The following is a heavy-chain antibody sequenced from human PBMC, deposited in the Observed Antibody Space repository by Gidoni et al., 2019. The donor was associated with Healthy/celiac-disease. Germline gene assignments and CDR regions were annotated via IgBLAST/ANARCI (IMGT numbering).Heavy chain of an antibody. J-gene: IGHJ6*02. CDR2: TIPVFGTA. Sequence: HVQLVQSRAEVKKTGHSVKASCKVSGGTFSSYATSSVRPAPGQGLEWMGGTIPVFGTASYAQKFQGRVKITADESARTAYMELSSLRSENTAVYYCARRGPGYYYDSSGYNLVGYYGMDVWGQGTTVTVSS. D-gene: IGHD3-22*01. V-gene: IGHV1-69*01. CDR3: ARRGPGYYYDSSGYNLVGYYGMDV. CDR1: GGTFSSYA.